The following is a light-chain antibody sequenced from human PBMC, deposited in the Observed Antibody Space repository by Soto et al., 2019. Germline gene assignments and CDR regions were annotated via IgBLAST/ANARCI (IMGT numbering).Light chain of an antibody. CDR1: SSNIGAGYD. V-gene: IGLV1-40*01. CDR2: SNT. CDR3: QSYDISLKGSYV. Sequence: QSVLSQPPSVSAAPGQRVTISCTGSSSNIGAGYDVHWYQLLPGAAPKLLMFSNTNRPSGVPDRFSGSKSGTSASLAITGLQAEDGGDYYCQSYDISLKGSYVFGTGTKLPVL. J-gene: IGLJ1*01.